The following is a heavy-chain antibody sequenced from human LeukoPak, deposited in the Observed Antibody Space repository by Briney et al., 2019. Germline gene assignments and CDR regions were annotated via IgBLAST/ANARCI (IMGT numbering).Heavy chain of an antibody. V-gene: IGHV4-34*01. CDR2: INHSGST. CDR1: GGSFSGYY. J-gene: IGHJ4*02. Sequence: SETLSLTCAVYGGSFSGYYWSWIRQPPGKGLEWIGEINHSGSTNYNPSLKSRVTMSVDTSRNQFSLKLSSVTAADTAVYYCARDHYDSSGYFLGNDYWGQGILVTVSS. D-gene: IGHD3-22*01. CDR3: ARDHYDSSGYFLGNDY.